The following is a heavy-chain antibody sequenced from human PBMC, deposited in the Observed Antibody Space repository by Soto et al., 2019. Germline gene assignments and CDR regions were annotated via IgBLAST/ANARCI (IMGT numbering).Heavy chain of an antibody. CDR1: GFVFSSYH. V-gene: IGHV3-48*01. D-gene: IGHD2-2*01. Sequence: EVQLVESGGGLVQPGGSPRLSCAASGFVFSSYHMNWVRQAPGQGLEWISYISSSSENIYYADSVRGRFTISSDNAKNSLYLQMPSLRAEDTAVYDCARDKGYCISTRCYYDSDMDVWGKGTTVTVSS. CDR2: ISSSSENI. CDR3: ARDKGYCISTRCYYDSDMDV. J-gene: IGHJ6*03.